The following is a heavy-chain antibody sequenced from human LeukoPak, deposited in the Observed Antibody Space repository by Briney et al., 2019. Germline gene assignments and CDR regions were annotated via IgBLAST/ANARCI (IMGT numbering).Heavy chain of an antibody. V-gene: IGHV3-30*18. D-gene: IGHD4-23*01. J-gene: IGHJ4*02. CDR1: GFTFSSYG. CDR2: ISYDGSNK. Sequence: GGSLRLSCAASGFTFSSYGMHWVRQAPGKGLEWVAIISYDGSNKYYADSVKGRFTISRDNSKNTLYLQMNSLRAEDTAVYYCAKAYGGGKFVPTKPLDYWGQGTLVTVSS. CDR3: AKAYGGGKFVPTKPLDY.